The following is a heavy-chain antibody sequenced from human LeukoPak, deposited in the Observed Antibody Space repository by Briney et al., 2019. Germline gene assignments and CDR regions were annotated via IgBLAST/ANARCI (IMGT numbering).Heavy chain of an antibody. CDR3: ARDQPLPGYSYGGTSYYMDV. Sequence: QPGGSLRLSCAASGFTFSSYWMSWVRQAPGKGLEWVANIKQDGSEKYYVDSVKGRSTISRDNAKNSLYLQMNSLRAEDTAVYYCARDQPLPGYSYGGTSYYMDVWGKGTTVTVSS. CDR1: GFTFSSYW. CDR2: IKQDGSEK. V-gene: IGHV3-7*01. J-gene: IGHJ6*03. D-gene: IGHD5-18*01.